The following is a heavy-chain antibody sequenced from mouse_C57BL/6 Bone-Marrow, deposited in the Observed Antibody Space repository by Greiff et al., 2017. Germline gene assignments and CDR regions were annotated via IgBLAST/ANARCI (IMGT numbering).Heavy chain of an antibody. Sequence: VQLQQPGAELARPGASVKLSCKASGYTFTSYGISWVKQRTGQGLEWIGEIYPRSGNTYYNEKFKGKATLTADKSSSTAYMELRSLTSEDASVYFCAREGLGRYYYDYWGQGTTLAGTS. J-gene: IGHJ2*01. D-gene: IGHD4-1*01. CDR1: GYTFTSYG. CDR3: AREGLGRYYYDY. V-gene: IGHV1-81*01. CDR2: IYPRSGNT.